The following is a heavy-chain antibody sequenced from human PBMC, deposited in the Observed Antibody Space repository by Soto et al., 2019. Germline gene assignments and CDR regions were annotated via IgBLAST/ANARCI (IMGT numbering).Heavy chain of an antibody. D-gene: IGHD5-18*01. CDR3: ARGGAHTAMANEY. V-gene: IGHV3-74*02. CDR2: ISTDGSIT. CDR1: GFTFSSYA. Sequence: EVQLLESGGGLVQPGGSLRLSCAASGFTFSSYALSWVRQASGKGLVWVSRISTDGSITTYADSVKGRFTISRDNAKNTLYLQMNSLRAEDTAVYYCARGGAHTAMANEYWGQGALVTVSS. J-gene: IGHJ4*02.